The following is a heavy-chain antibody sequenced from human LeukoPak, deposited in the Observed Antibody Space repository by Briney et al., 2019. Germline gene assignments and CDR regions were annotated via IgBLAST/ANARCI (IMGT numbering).Heavy chain of an antibody. Sequence: PSETLSLTCTVSGGSISSYYWSWIRQPPGKGLEWIGYIYYSGSTNYNPSLKSRVTISVDTSKNQFSLKLSSVTAADTAVYYCARGIWLHAFFDYWGQGTLVTVSS. CDR3: ARGIWLHAFFDY. CDR1: GGSISSYY. J-gene: IGHJ4*02. D-gene: IGHD5-24*01. V-gene: IGHV4-59*01. CDR2: IYYSGST.